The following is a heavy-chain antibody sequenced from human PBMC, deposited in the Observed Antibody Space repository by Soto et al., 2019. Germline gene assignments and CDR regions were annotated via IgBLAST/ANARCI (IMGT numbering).Heavy chain of an antibody. V-gene: IGHV4-31*03. D-gene: IGHD3-9*01. J-gene: IGHJ4*02. CDR3: ARTTRLTGLRYFAIFDY. Sequence: QVQLQESGPGLVKPSQTLSLTCTVSGGSISSGGYYWSWIRQHPGKGLEWIGYIYYSGSTYYNPSLKSRVTISVDTSKNQFSLKLRSVTAADTAVYYCARTTRLTGLRYFAIFDYWGQGTLVTVSS. CDR1: GGSISSGGYY. CDR2: IYYSGST.